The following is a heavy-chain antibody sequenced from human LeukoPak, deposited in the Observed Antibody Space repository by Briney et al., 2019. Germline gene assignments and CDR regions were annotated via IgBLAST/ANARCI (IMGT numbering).Heavy chain of an antibody. V-gene: IGHV4-61*02. Sequence: PSQTLSLTCTVSGGSISSGSYYWSWIRQPAGKGLEWIGRIYTSGSTNYNPSLKSRVTISVDTSKNQFSLKLSSVTAADTAVYYCAREFYVLTMVRGPEYWFDPWGQGTLVTVSS. CDR1: GGSISSGSYY. CDR2: IYTSGST. J-gene: IGHJ5*02. D-gene: IGHD3-10*01. CDR3: AREFYVLTMVRGPEYWFDP.